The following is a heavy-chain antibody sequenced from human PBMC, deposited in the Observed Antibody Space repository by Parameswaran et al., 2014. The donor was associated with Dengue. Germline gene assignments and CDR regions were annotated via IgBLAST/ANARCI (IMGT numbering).Heavy chain of an antibody. CDR2: ISGSGGST. D-gene: IGHD5-18*01. V-gene: IGHV3-23*01. Sequence: WIRQPPGKGLEWVSAISGSGGSTYYADSVKGRFTISRDNSKNTLYLQMNSLRAEDTAVYYCAKETGYSYGFVYYYYYGMDVWGQGTTVTVSS. J-gene: IGHJ6*02. CDR3: AKETGYSYGFVYYYYYGMDV.